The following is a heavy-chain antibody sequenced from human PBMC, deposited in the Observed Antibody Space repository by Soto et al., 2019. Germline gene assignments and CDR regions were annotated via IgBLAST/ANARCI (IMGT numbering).Heavy chain of an antibody. CDR1: GGTFSSYA. D-gene: IGHD2-2*01. V-gene: IGHV1-69*13. Sequence: ASVKVSCKASGGTFSSYAISWVRQAPGQGLEWMGGIIPIFGTANYAQKFKGRVKNTADESTSPAYMELSSLRTEDTAVYSCARARPGGYCSSTSCSKGVYYYYGMDVWGQGTTVTVSS. J-gene: IGHJ6*02. CDR3: ARARPGGYCSSTSCSKGVYYYYGMDV. CDR2: IIPIFGTA.